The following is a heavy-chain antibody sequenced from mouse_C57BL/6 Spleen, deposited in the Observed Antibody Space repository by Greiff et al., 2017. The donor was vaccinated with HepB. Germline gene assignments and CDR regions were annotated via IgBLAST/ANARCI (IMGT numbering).Heavy chain of an antibody. J-gene: IGHJ1*03. V-gene: IGHV3-6*01. Sequence: DVKLQESGPGLVKPSQSLSLTCSVTGYSITSGYYWNWIRQFPGNKLEWMSYISYDGSNNYNPSLKNRISITRDTSKNQFFLKLNSVTTEDTATYYCATGNLYGYFDVWGTGTTVTVSS. D-gene: IGHD2-1*01. CDR3: ATGNLYGYFDV. CDR2: ISYDGSN. CDR1: GYSITSGYY.